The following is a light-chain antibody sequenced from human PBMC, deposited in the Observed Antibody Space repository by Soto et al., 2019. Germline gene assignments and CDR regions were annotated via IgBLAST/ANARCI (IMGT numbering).Light chain of an antibody. CDR3: SSYTSTYYV. CDR2: EVS. J-gene: IGLJ1*01. V-gene: IGLV2-14*01. CDR1: KNDIGVYNY. Sequence: QSALTQSPSASGSPGQSVTISCTGTKNDIGVYNYVSWYQQHPGKAPKLMIYEVSNRPSGVSNRFSGSKSGNTASLTISGLQAEDEADYYCSSYTSTYYVFGAGTKVTVL.